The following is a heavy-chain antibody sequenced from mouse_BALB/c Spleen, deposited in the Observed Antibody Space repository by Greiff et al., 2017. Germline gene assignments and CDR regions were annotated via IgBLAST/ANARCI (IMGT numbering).Heavy chain of an antibody. Sequence: QVQLQQSGAELVRPGVSVKISCKGSGYTFTDYAMHWVKQSHAKSLEWIGVISTYYGDASYNQKFKGKATMTVDKSSSTAYMELARLTSEDSAIYYCARSSYDYGAMDYWGQGTSVTVSS. CDR3: ARSSYDYGAMDY. V-gene: IGHV1S137*01. J-gene: IGHJ4*01. D-gene: IGHD3-3*01. CDR1: GYTFTDYA. CDR2: ISTYYGDA.